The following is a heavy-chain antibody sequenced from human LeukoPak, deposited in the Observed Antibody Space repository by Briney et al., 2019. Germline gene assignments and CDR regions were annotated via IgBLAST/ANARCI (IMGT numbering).Heavy chain of an antibody. Sequence: SGGSLRLSCAASGFTVITSYMGWVRQAPGKGLEWVSVIYREGTTYYADSVKGRFTISRDNSKNTLYLQMNSLRVEDTAVYYCAKTGGPWDWGQGTLVTVSS. CDR1: GFTVITSY. CDR2: IYREGTT. D-gene: IGHD7-27*01. CDR3: AKTGGPWD. V-gene: IGHV3-53*01. J-gene: IGHJ4*02.